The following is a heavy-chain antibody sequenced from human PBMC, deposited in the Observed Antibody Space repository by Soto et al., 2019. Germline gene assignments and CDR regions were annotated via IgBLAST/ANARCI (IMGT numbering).Heavy chain of an antibody. J-gene: IGHJ6*02. D-gene: IGHD2-2*01. CDR3: ASGRTYCSSTSCSNANLGGMDV. CDR1: GFTFSSYS. CDR2: ISSSSTYI. Sequence: PGGSLRLSCAASGFTFSSYSMNWVRQAPGKGLEWVSSISSSSTYIHYADSVKGRFTISRDNAKNSLYLQMNSLRAEDTAVYYCASGRTYCSSTSCSNANLGGMDVWGQGTTVTVSS. V-gene: IGHV3-21*01.